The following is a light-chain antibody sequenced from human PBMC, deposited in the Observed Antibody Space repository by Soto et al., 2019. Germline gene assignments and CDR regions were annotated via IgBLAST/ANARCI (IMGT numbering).Light chain of an antibody. CDR1: QTLSNSF. CDR2: DTS. V-gene: IGKV3-20*01. CDR3: QQYDSSPLT. J-gene: IGKJ4*01. Sequence: EIVLTQSPGTLSLSPGERATLSCRASQTLSNSFIAWYQQKPGQAPRLLIYDTSSRATGVPDRYSASGSGTEFNLTISRLEPEDFAVYYCQQYDSSPLTFGGGTKVDIK.